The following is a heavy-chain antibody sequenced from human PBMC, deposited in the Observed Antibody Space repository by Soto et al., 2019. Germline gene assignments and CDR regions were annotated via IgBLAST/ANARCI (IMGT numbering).Heavy chain of an antibody. CDR1: GYTFTSYG. V-gene: IGHV1-18*01. CDR3: ARDGDIVVVVAATHYFDY. D-gene: IGHD2-15*01. J-gene: IGHJ4*02. CDR2: ISAYNGNT. Sequence: QVQLVQSGAEVKKPGASVKVSCKASGYTFTSYGISWVRQAPGQGLERMGWISAYNGNTNYAQKLQGRVTMTTDTSTSTGYMELRSLRSDDTAVYYCARDGDIVVVVAATHYFDYWGQGTLVTVSS.